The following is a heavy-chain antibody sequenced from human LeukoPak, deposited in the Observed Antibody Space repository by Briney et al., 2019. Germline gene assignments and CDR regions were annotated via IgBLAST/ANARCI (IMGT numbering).Heavy chain of an antibody. D-gene: IGHD2-2*01. CDR1: GYTFTGYY. Sequence: GASVKVSCKASGYTFTGYYMHWERQAPGQGLEWMGWINPNSGGTNYAQKFQGRVTMTRDTSISTAYMELSRLRSDDTAVYYCARALSIVVVPAAIGWFDPWGQGTLVTVSS. CDR2: INPNSGGT. V-gene: IGHV1-2*02. CDR3: ARALSIVVVPAAIGWFDP. J-gene: IGHJ5*02.